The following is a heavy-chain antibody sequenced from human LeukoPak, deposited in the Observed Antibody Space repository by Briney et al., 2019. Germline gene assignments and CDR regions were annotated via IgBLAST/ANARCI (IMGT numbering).Heavy chain of an antibody. J-gene: IGHJ4*02. CDR2: ISSSGSTI. V-gene: IGHV3-48*03. CDR1: GFTFSSYE. CDR3: ARAGGGYYRDPDY. D-gene: IGHD3-22*01. Sequence: GGSLRLSCAASGFTFSSYEMNWVRQAPGKGLERVSYISSSGSTIYYADSVKGRFTISRDNAKNSLYLQMNSLRAEDTAVYYCARAGGGYYRDPDYWGQGTLVTVSS.